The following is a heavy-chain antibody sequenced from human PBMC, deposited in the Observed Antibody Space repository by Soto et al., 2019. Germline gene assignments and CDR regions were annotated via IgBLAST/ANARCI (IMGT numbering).Heavy chain of an antibody. Sequence: QVQLVQSGAEVKKPGASVKVSCKASGYTFTSYGISWVRQAPGQGLERMGWISAYNGNTNYAQKLQGRVTMTTDTSTSTAYMELRSLRSDDTAVYYCARVESTMVRGGGIPYWGQGTLVTVSS. CDR1: GYTFTSYG. CDR2: ISAYNGNT. J-gene: IGHJ4*02. D-gene: IGHD3-10*01. V-gene: IGHV1-18*01. CDR3: ARVESTMVRGGGIPY.